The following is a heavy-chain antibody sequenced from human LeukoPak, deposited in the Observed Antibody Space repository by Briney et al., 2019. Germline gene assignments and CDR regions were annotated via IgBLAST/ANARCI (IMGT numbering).Heavy chain of an antibody. CDR2: INPNSGGT. CDR1: GYTFTGYY. CDR3: ARVWINVGATPAIAY. Sequence: ASVKVSCRASGYTFTGYYMHWVRQAPGQGLEWMGWINPNSGGTNHAQKFQGRVTMTRDTSISTAYMELSRLRSDDTAVYYCARVWINVGATPAIAYWGQGTLVTVSS. J-gene: IGHJ4*02. V-gene: IGHV1-2*02. D-gene: IGHD1-26*01.